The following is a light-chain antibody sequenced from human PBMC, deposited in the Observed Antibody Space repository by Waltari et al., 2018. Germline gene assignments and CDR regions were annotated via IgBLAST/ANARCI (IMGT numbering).Light chain of an antibody. Sequence: DIQMTQSPSTLSASVGDTVSITCRASQSIRSWVAWYQRKPGKDPKLLIYEASTLESGVPSRFSGSGSGTEFTLVISSLQPEDFASYHCQQYDRYPWTFGLGTEVEIK. CDR2: EAS. V-gene: IGKV1-5*03. CDR3: QQYDRYPWT. CDR1: QSIRSW. J-gene: IGKJ1*01.